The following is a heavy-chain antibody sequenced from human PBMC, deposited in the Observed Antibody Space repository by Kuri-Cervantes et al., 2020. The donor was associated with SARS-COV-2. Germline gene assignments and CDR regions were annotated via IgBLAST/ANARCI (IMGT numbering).Heavy chain of an antibody. CDR2: LYSDGNT. D-gene: IGHD1-7*01. J-gene: IGHJ6*02. CDR3: ARGTPNQATYNWNYGEYYYGMDV. V-gene: IGHV3-53*04. Sequence: GGSLRLSCAASGLTVSRNYMSWVRQAPGKGLEWASLLYSDGNTYYADSVKGRFTMSRHTSNNTLFLQMNSLRAEDTAVYYCARGTPNQATYNWNYGEYYYGMDVWGQGTTVTVSS. CDR1: GLTVSRNY.